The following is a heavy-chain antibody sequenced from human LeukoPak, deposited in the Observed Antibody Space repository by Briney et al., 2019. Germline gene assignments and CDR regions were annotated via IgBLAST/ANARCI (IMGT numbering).Heavy chain of an antibody. J-gene: IGHJ6*03. V-gene: IGHV4-59*08. D-gene: IGHD4-17*01. CDR1: GGSISSYY. Sequence: PSETLSLTCTVSGGSISSYYWSWIRQPPGKGLEWIGYIYYSGSTNYNPSLKSRVTISIDTSKNQFSLKLSSVTAADTAVYYCARGRGDYVLSLVNYYYMDVWGKGTTVTVSS. CDR3: ARGRGDYVLSLVNYYYMDV. CDR2: IYYSGST.